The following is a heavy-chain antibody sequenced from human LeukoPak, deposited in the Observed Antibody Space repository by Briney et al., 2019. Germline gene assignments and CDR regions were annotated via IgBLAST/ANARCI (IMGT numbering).Heavy chain of an antibody. Sequence: PGGSLRLSCAASGFTFSSYAMHWVRQAPGKGLEWVAVISYDGSNKYYADSVKGRFTISRDNSKNTLYLQMNSLRAEDTAVYYCAREGSMVRGVIWYYRDVWGKGTTVTVSS. V-gene: IGHV3-30*04. CDR1: GFTFSSYA. CDR2: ISYDGSNK. J-gene: IGHJ6*03. CDR3: AREGSMVRGVIWYYRDV. D-gene: IGHD3-10*01.